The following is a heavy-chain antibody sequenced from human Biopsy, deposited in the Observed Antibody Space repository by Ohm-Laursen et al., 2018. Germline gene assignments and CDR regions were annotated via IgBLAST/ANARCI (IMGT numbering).Heavy chain of an antibody. CDR1: GFIFSYCG. CDR2: ISSDGSNK. Sequence: SLRLSCAASGFIFSYCGMHWVRQAPGKGLEWVAVISSDGSNKYYADSVKGRFTISRDNSKDTLYLQLNSLRAEDTAVYYCAKDGVAVGAGGDPYYYGMDVWGQGTTVTVPS. V-gene: IGHV3-30*18. J-gene: IGHJ6*02. D-gene: IGHD2-15*01. CDR3: AKDGVAVGAGGDPYYYGMDV.